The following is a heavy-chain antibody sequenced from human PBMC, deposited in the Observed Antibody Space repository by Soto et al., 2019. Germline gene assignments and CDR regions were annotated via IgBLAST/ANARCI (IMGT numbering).Heavy chain of an antibody. J-gene: IGHJ4*02. Sequence: GGSLRLSCAASGFTFSSYSMNWVRQAPGKGLEWVSSISSSSSYIYYADSVKGRFTISRDNAKNSLYLQMNSLRAEDTAVYYCARHEVSYPLSPHFDYWGQGTLVTVSS. CDR3: ARHEVSYPLSPHFDY. CDR2: ISSSSSYI. V-gene: IGHV3-21*01. D-gene: IGHD5-18*01. CDR1: GFTFSSYS.